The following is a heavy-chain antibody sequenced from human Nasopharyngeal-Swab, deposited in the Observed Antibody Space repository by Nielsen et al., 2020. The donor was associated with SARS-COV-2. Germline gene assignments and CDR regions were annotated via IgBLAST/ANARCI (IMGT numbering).Heavy chain of an antibody. CDR2: ISYDGINK. CDR1: GFIFSNYG. V-gene: IGHV3-30*03. CDR3: ARVGSSSWYFDY. Sequence: GESLKISCAASGFIFSNYGMHWVRQAPGKGLEWVAVISYDGINKYNADSVKGRVSISRDNSKDTLYLQMNSLRPEDTAVYYCARVGSSSWYFDYWGQGTLVTVSS. D-gene: IGHD6-13*01. J-gene: IGHJ4*02.